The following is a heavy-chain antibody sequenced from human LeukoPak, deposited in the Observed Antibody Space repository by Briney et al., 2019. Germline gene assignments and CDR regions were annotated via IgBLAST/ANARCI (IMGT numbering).Heavy chain of an antibody. D-gene: IGHD3-10*01. Sequence: SETLSLTCTVAGGSISSYYWSWIRQPPGKGLEWIGYIYYSGSTNYNPSLKSRVTISVDTSKNQFSLKLRSVTAADTAVYYCAGSVGAMDYWGQGTLVTVSS. CDR2: IYYSGST. CDR1: GGSISSYY. V-gene: IGHV4-59*01. J-gene: IGHJ4*02. CDR3: AGSVGAMDY.